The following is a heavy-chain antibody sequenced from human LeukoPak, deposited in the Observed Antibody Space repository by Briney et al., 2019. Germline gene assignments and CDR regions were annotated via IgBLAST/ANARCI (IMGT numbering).Heavy chain of an antibody. Sequence: ASVKVSCKASGYTFTSYDINWVRQATGQGLEWMGWMNPNSGNTGYAQKFQGRVTMTRNTSISTAYMELSSLRSEDTAVYYCARGTLYYDSSGYSKRNWFDPWGQGTLVTVSS. CDR3: ARGTLYYDSSGYSKRNWFDP. J-gene: IGHJ5*02. CDR2: MNPNSGNT. V-gene: IGHV1-8*01. D-gene: IGHD3-22*01. CDR1: GYTFTSYD.